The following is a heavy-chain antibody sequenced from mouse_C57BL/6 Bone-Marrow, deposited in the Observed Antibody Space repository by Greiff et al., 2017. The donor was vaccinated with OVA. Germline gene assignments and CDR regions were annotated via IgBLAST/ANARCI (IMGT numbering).Heavy chain of an antibody. Sequence: VMLVESGPGLVQPSQSLSITCTVSGFSLTSYGVHWVRQSPGKGLEWLGVIWRGGSTDYNAAFMSRLSITKDNYKSQVFFKMNSLQADDTAIYYFAKNPNYYGSSYHYAMDYWGQGTSVTVSS. J-gene: IGHJ4*01. CDR3: AKNPNYYGSSYHYAMDY. CDR1: GFSLTSYG. V-gene: IGHV2-5*01. CDR2: IWRGGST. D-gene: IGHD1-1*01.